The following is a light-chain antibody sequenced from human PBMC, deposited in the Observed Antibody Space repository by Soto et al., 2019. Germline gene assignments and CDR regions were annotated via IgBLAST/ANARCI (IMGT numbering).Light chain of an antibody. CDR2: AAS. V-gene: IGKV1-39*01. J-gene: IGKJ2*01. CDR1: QSINYK. Sequence: DIQMTQSPSSLSASVGDRVTITCRASQSINYKLNWYQQKPGKPPKVLIYAASSLQSGVPSRFSGSGYGTDFTLTITNLKPEDFATYYCQQSYSAIMYTFGQGTKVEIK. CDR3: QQSYSAIMYT.